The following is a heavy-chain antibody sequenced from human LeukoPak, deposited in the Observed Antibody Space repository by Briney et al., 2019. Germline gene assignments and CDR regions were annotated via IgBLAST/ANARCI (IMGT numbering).Heavy chain of an antibody. Sequence: SETLSLTCADYGGSFCCYYWSWIRQPPGKGLEWIGEINHSGSTNYNPSLKSRVTISVDTSKNQFSLKLSSVTAADTAVYYCAKRYYYDSSGYPKGTYFEYGGQGTLVTVSS. V-gene: IGHV4-34*01. CDR3: AKRYYYDSSGYPKGTYFEY. CDR2: INHSGST. CDR1: GGSFCCYY. D-gene: IGHD3-22*01. J-gene: IGHJ4*02.